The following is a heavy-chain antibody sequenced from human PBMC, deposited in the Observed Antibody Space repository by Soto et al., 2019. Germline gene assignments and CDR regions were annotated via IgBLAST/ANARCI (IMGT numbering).Heavy chain of an antibody. Sequence: SLRLSCAASGFTFSSYAMHCVRKAPGKGLEWVAVISYDGSNKYYADSVKGRFTISRDNSKNTLYLQMNSLRAEDTAVYYCARVDLELHYYYYYGMDVWGQGTTVTVSS. V-gene: IGHV3-30-3*01. CDR3: ARVDLELHYYYYYGMDV. CDR2: ISYDGSNK. J-gene: IGHJ6*02. D-gene: IGHD1-7*01. CDR1: GFTFSSYA.